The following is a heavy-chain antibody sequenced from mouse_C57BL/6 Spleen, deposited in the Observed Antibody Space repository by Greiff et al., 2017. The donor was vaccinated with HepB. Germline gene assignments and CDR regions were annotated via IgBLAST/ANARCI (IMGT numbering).Heavy chain of an antibody. J-gene: IGHJ2*01. CDR1: GFSLTSYG. V-gene: IGHV2-2*01. CDR3: ARTYDGYFDY. CDR2: IWSGCNT. Sequence: VKLVESGPGLVQPSQSLSITCTVSGFSLTSYGVHWVRQSPGKGLEWLGVIWSGCNTDYNAAFIYRLSISKDNSKSQVFFKMNSLQADDTAIYYCARTYDGYFDYWGQGTTLTVSS. D-gene: IGHD2-3*01.